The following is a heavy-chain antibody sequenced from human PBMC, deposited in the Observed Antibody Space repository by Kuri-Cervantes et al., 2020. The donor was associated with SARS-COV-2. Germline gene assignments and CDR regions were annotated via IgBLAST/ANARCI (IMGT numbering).Heavy chain of an antibody. CDR1: GYIFTDYY. CDR3: ARGITGTRFDP. CDR2: IIPIFGTA. Sequence: SVKVSCKASGYIFTDYYIHWVRQAPGQGLEWMGGIIPIFGTANYAQKFQGRVTITADESTSTAYMELSSLRSEDTAVYYCARGITGTRFDPWGQGTLVTVSS. V-gene: IGHV1-69*13. J-gene: IGHJ5*02. D-gene: IGHD1-7*01.